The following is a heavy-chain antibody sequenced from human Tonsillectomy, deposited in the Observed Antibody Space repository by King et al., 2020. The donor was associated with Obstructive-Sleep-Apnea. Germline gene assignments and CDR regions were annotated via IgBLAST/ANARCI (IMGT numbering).Heavy chain of an antibody. J-gene: IGHJ4*02. Sequence: VQLVQSAGGLVKPGGSLRLSCAASGFTFINAWMSWVRQAPGKGLEWVGRIKGKTGGGTTDYAAPGKGRFTISRDDSKNTLYLQMNSMKIEDTAIYYCSTEDDWGQGTLVTVSS. CDR3: STEDD. CDR1: GFTFINAW. V-gene: IGHV3-15*01. CDR2: IKGKTGGGTT.